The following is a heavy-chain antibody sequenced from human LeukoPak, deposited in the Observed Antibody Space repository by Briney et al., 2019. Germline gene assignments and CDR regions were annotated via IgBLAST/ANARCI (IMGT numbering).Heavy chain of an antibody. J-gene: IGHJ6*02. V-gene: IGHV7-4-1*02. D-gene: IGHD2-2*01. CDR3: ARDPRHCSSTSCYGPFYYYGMDV. Sequence: ASVKVSCKASGYTFTSYAMNWVRQAPGQGLEWMGWINTNTGNPTYAQGFTGRFVFSLDTSVSTAYLQISSLKAEDTAVYYCARDPRHCSSTSCYGPFYYYGMDVWGQGTTVTVSS. CDR2: INTNTGNP. CDR1: GYTFTSYA.